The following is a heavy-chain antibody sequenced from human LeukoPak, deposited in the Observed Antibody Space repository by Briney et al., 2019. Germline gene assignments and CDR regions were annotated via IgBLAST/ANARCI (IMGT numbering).Heavy chain of an antibody. V-gene: IGHV1-24*01. Sequence: GVSVKVSCKVSGYTLTELSMYWVRQAPGKGLEWMGGFDPEDGETIYAQNFQGRVTMTDDTSTDTAYMELSSLRSEDTAVYYCATAKFVLDAFDIWGQGTMVTVSS. D-gene: IGHD6-6*01. CDR1: GYTLTELS. CDR2: FDPEDGET. J-gene: IGHJ3*02. CDR3: ATAKFVLDAFDI.